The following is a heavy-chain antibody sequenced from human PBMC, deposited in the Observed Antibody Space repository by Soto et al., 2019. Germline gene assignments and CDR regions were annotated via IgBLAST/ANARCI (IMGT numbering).Heavy chain of an antibody. CDR1: GYSFTSYW. V-gene: IGHV5-10-1*01. Sequence: DSLKISCKGSGYSFTSYWISWVRQMPGEGLEWMGRIDPSDSYTNYSPSFQGHVTISADKSISTAYLQWSSLKASDTAMYYCATSPSGDVLATQADWFDPCDQGPRLTVSS. CDR3: ATSPSGDVLATQADWFDP. J-gene: IGHJ5*02. CDR2: IDPSDSYT. D-gene: IGHD2-21*02.